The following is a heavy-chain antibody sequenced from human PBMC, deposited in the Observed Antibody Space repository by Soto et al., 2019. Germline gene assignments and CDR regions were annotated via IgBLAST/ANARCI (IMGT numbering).Heavy chain of an antibody. V-gene: IGHV3-23*01. Sequence: EVQLLESGGGLVQPGGSLRLSCAASGFTFSNYAMSWVRQAPGKGLEWVSGISGGGGSSYYADSVKGRFTISRDNSKNPLYLQMNSLIAEDTAVYYCADNCGVDCHSVFFYWGQGTLVIVSS. CDR3: ADNCGVDCHSVFFY. D-gene: IGHD2-21*02. J-gene: IGHJ4*02. CDR1: GFTFSNYA. CDR2: ISGGGGSS.